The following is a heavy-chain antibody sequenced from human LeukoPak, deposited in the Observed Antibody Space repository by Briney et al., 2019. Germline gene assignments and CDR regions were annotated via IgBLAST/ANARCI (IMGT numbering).Heavy chain of an antibody. D-gene: IGHD6-13*01. CDR2: ISGSRTYV. Sequence: GGSLRLSCEASGFSFSDYSINWVRQAPGKGLEWVSSISGSRTYVFYADSVKGRFTLSRDNAKNSVYLQVTSLRAEDTAVYYCGRDSQSGYSSSWYQLAQIDYWGQGILVTVSS. CDR1: GFSFSDYS. J-gene: IGHJ4*02. CDR3: GRDSQSGYSSSWYQLAQIDY. V-gene: IGHV3-21*01.